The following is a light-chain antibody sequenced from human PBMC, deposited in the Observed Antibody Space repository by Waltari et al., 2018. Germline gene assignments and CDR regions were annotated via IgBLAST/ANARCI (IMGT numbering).Light chain of an antibody. CDR2: AAS. V-gene: IGKV3-20*01. CDR1: KSVSRA. J-gene: IGKJ1*01. Sequence: EMLLMQTPGTLALSPGERATLSCRASKSVSRALAWYQQKPGQAPRLLIYAASTRATGVPDRFSGSGSGTDFSLTISRLDPEDFAVYYCQHYVNLPVTFGQGTKVEI. CDR3: QHYVNLPVT.